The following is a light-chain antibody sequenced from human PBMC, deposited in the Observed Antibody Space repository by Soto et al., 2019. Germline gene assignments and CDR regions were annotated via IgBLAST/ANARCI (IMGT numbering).Light chain of an antibody. CDR2: SAS. J-gene: IGKJ1*01. CDR1: QTISAF. V-gene: IGKV1-39*01. Sequence: DIQMTKSPSSLSASVLDRATVTGLASQTISAFLNWYQHKPGKAPELLIFSASKLQTGVPSRFSGRGSGTDFTLTISSLQPEDFATYYCQQSYSTPWTFGQGTKVDI. CDR3: QQSYSTPWT.